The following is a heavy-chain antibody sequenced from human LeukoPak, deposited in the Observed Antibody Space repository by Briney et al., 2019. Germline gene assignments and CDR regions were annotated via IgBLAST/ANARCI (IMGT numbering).Heavy chain of an antibody. CDR2: MSPNSGNT. CDR1: GYTFTSYD. J-gene: IGHJ4*02. V-gene: IGHV1-8*01. CDR3: ARGDITIFGVVPNDY. Sequence: ASVKVSCKASGYTFTSYDINWVRQATGQGLEWMGWMSPNSGNTGYAQKFQGRVTMTRNTSISTAYMELSSLRSEDTAVYYCARGDITIFGVVPNDYWGQGTLVTVSS. D-gene: IGHD3-3*01.